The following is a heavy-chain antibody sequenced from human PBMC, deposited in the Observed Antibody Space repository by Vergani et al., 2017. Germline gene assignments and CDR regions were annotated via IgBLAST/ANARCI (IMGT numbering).Heavy chain of an antibody. V-gene: IGHV3-48*03. Sequence: EVQLVESGGGLVQPGGSLRLSCAASGFTFSSYEMNWVRQAPGKGLEWVSYISSSGSTIYYADSVKGRFTISRDNAKNSLYLQMNSLRAEDTAVYYCARDRFHYYDSSGYLNTYDYWGQGTLVTVSS. CDR2: ISSSGSTI. J-gene: IGHJ4*02. D-gene: IGHD3-22*01. CDR1: GFTFSSYE. CDR3: ARDRFHYYDSSGYLNTYDY.